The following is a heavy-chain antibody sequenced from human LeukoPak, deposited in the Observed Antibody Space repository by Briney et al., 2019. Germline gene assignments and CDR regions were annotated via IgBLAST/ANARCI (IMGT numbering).Heavy chain of an antibody. J-gene: IGHJ4*02. V-gene: IGHV4-59*01. CDR2: IYYSGST. Sequence: SETLSLTCTVSGDSISSYYWSWIRQPPGKGLEWIGYIYYSGSTNYNPSLKSRVTISVDTSKNQFSLKLSSVTAADTAVYYCARGASSSSGWPFDYWGQGTLVTVSS. CDR1: GDSISSYY. CDR3: ARGASSSSGWPFDY. D-gene: IGHD6-19*01.